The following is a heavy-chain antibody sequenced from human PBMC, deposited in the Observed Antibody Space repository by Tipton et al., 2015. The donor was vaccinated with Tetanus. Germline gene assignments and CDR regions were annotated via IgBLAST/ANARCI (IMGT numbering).Heavy chain of an antibody. D-gene: IGHD1-1*01. CDR3: SRANNDIPKKGPFDS. J-gene: IGHJ4*02. V-gene: IGHV4-4*07. CDR1: GGSIASQD. Sequence: LRLSCTVSGGSIASQDWSWIRQPAGKGLEWIGRTYIRGTTTYNPSLKSRVTISVYTSENQMSLRLTSVTAADTAVYYCSRANNDIPKKGPFDSWGQGTLVIVSS. CDR2: TYIRGTT.